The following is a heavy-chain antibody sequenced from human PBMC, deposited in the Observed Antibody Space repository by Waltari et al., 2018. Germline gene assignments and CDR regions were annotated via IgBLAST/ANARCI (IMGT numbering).Heavy chain of an antibody. J-gene: IGHJ1*01. CDR1: GLTFNSYI. V-gene: IGHV3-48*01. CDR3: ARDSNKKYFQH. D-gene: IGHD4-4*01. CDR2: ISSSSSTI. Sequence: EVQLVESGGGLVQPGGFLRLSCAASGLTFNSYIMNWVRQAPGKGLEWVSYISSSSSTIYYADSVKGRFTISRDNAKNSLYLQMNSLRAEDTAVYYCARDSNKKYFQHWGQGTLVTVSS.